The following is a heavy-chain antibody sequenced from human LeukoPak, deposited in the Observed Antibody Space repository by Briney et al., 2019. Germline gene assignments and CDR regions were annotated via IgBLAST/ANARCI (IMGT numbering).Heavy chain of an antibody. CDR1: GYTFATDG. Sequence: ASVKVSCKASGYTFATDGISWIRQAPGQGLEWLGWISGYTGNTYYAQMFQGRVTMTTDTSTSTAYMELRDMKSHETALYYCAKDEWELPYYFHFWGQGTQVTVSS. CDR2: ISGYTGNT. J-gene: IGHJ4*02. V-gene: IGHV1-18*01. CDR3: AKDEWELPYYFHF. D-gene: IGHD1-26*01.